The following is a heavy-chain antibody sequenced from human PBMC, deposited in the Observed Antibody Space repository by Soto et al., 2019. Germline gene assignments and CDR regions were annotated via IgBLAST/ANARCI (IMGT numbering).Heavy chain of an antibody. D-gene: IGHD5-18*01. CDR1: GFTFSTYA. J-gene: IGHJ6*04. Sequence: QVQLVESGGGVVQPGRSLRLSCAASGFTFSTYAMHWVRQAPGKGLEWVAVISYDGTNKYYADSVRGRFTISRDNSKNRLFLQMNSLRADDMAVYYCEKDGGGYNYGYVMPDKYYYGMDVCGEGTTVTVSS. CDR3: EKDGGGYNYGYVMPDKYYYGMDV. V-gene: IGHV3-30-3*01. CDR2: ISYDGTNK.